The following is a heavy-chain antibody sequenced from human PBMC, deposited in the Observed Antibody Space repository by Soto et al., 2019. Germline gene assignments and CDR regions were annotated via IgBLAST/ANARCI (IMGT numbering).Heavy chain of an antibody. Sequence: SETLSLTCPVSVCSLSSGGYYWSWIRQHPGKGLEWIGYIYYSGSTYYNPSLKSLVTISVDTSKNQFSLKLSSVTAADTAVYYCARDISRVFDYWGQGTQVTVSS. V-gene: IGHV4-31*01. CDR1: VCSLSSGGYY. J-gene: IGHJ4*02. D-gene: IGHD2-21*01. CDR3: ARDISRVFDY. CDR2: IYYSGST.